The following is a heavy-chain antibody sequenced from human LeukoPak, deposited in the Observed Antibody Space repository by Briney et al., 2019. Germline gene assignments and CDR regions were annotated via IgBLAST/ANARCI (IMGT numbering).Heavy chain of an antibody. CDR2: IYYSGST. CDR3: ARGARAGYNLEPFDY. Sequence: SETLSLTCPVSGGPMSSYYWSWIRQPPGKGLQWIGYIYYSGSTKYNPSLKSRVTISVDTSKNQFSLKLSSVTAADTAVYYCARGARAGYNLEPFDYWGQGTLVTVSS. V-gene: IGHV4-59*08. D-gene: IGHD5-24*01. J-gene: IGHJ4*02. CDR1: GGPMSSYY.